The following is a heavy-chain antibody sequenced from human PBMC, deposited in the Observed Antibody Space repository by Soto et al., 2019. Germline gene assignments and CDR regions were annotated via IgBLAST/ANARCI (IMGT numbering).Heavy chain of an antibody. V-gene: IGHV1-69*18. D-gene: IGHD3-16*01. CDR1: GANSNSYS. CDR3: ARDWRQMTRGGFFDY. J-gene: IGHJ4*01. CDR2: IVPLSGTP. Sequence: QVRLVQSGAEVKRPGSSVKLSCKVSGANSNSYSIAWVRQAPGQGLQWLVTIVPLSGTPNHEQQLQARVTITADQSTNTAYLELRRLRSEDTGIYYCARDWRQMTRGGFFDYWGHGNLVNISS.